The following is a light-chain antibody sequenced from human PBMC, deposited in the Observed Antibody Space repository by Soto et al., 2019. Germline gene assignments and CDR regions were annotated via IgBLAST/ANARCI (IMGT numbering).Light chain of an antibody. CDR3: SSYTSTSSV. J-gene: IGLJ1*01. CDR1: SSDVGGYNY. Sequence: QSALTQPASVSRAPGQSITISCTGTSSDVGGYNYVSWYQQHPGKAPKLMIYEVSNRPSGVSNRFSGSKSGNTASLTISGLQAEDEADYFCSSYTSTSSVFGPGTKVTV. CDR2: EVS. V-gene: IGLV2-14*01.